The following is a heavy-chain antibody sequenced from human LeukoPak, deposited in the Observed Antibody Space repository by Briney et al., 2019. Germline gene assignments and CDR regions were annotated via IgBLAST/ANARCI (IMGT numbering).Heavy chain of an antibody. D-gene: IGHD1-26*01. CDR1: GFRFGDYW. Sequence: PGGSLRLSCAASGFRFGDYWMTWARHVPGKGLEWVANIKQDGAEKHYAESVEGRFIISRDNAKNSLYLEMDSLKVEDTAVYHCARVGAWDLQRVFDYWGQGTLVTVSS. CDR3: ARVGAWDLQRVFDY. J-gene: IGHJ4*02. V-gene: IGHV3-7*01. CDR2: IKQDGAEK.